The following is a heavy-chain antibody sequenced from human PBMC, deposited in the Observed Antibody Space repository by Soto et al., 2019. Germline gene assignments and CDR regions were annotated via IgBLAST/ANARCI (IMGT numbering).Heavy chain of an antibody. CDR3: AKGPRSFSGSYSKGYFDY. CDR2: ISYDGSNK. CDR1: GFTFSSYG. V-gene: IGHV3-30*18. D-gene: IGHD1-26*01. Sequence: PGGSLTLSCAASGFTFSSYGMHWVRQAPGKGLEWVAVISYDGSNKYYADSVKGRFTISRDNSKNTLYLQMNSLRAEDTAVYYCAKGPRSFSGSYSKGYFDYWGQGTLVTVSS. J-gene: IGHJ4*02.